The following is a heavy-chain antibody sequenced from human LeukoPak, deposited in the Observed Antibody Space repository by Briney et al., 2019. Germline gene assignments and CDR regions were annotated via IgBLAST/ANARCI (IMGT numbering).Heavy chain of an antibody. V-gene: IGHV3-48*01. CDR2: ISSSSSTI. J-gene: IGHJ4*02. D-gene: IGHD4-23*01. Sequence: PGGSLRLSCAASGFTFSSYSMNWVRQAPGKGLEWVSYISSSSSTIYYADSVKGRFTISRDNAKNSLYLQMNSLRAEDTAVYYCARVKGNAGDYWGQGTLVTVSS. CDR3: ARVKGNAGDY. CDR1: GFTFSSYS.